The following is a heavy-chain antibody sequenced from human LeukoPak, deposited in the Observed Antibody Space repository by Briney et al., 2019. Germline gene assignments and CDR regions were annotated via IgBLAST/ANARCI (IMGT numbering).Heavy chain of an antibody. CDR3: ARDLAAAIPFDY. CDR2: ISSSSSYI. V-gene: IGHV3-21*04. Sequence: GGSLGLSCAASGFTFSSYSMNWVRQAPGKGLEWVSSISSSSSYIYYADSVKGRFTISRDNAKNSLYLQMNSLRAEDTAVYYCARDLAAAIPFDYWGQGTLVTVSS. J-gene: IGHJ4*02. D-gene: IGHD2-2*02. CDR1: GFTFSSYS.